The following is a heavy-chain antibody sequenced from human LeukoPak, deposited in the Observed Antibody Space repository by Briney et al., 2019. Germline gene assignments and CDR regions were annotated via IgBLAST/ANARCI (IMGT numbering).Heavy chain of an antibody. CDR1: GGSISSSTYF. J-gene: IGHJ4*02. D-gene: IGHD2-8*01. CDR3: ARRRRLMVYAFDY. Sequence: SETLSLTCSVSGGSISSSTYFWGWIRQPPGKGLEWIASIHYSGSTYSNPSLKSRVTISVDTSKNQFSLKLSSVTAADTAVYYCARRRRLMVYAFDYWGQGTLVTVSS. V-gene: IGHV4-39*01. CDR2: IHYSGST.